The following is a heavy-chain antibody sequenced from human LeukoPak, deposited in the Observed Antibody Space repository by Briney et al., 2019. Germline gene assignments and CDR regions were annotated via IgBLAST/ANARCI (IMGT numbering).Heavy chain of an antibody. CDR1: GYTFTDYY. V-gene: IGHV1-2*02. CDR2: INPNSGGT. D-gene: IGHD2-8*01. CDR3: ARVGCTNINCLNWFDP. J-gene: IGHJ5*02. Sequence: ASVKVSCKASGYTFTDYYSHWVRQAPGQGLEWMGWINPNSGGTNYAQKFQGRVTMTRDTSISTAYMELSRLRSDDTAVYYCARVGCTNINCLNWFDPWGQGTLAIVSS.